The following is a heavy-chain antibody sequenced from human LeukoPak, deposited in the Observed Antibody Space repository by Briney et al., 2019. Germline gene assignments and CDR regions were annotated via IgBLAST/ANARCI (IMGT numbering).Heavy chain of an antibody. CDR1: GYTLTELS. V-gene: IGHV1-24*01. Sequence: ASVKVSCKVSGYTLTELSMHWVRQAPGKGLEWIGGFDPEDGETVYAQKFQGRVTMTEDTSTDTAYMELSSLRSEDTAAYYCATDVPQATANRDQFFDYWGQGTLVTVSS. CDR2: FDPEDGET. J-gene: IGHJ4*02. CDR3: ATDVPQATANRDQFFDY. D-gene: IGHD5-24*01.